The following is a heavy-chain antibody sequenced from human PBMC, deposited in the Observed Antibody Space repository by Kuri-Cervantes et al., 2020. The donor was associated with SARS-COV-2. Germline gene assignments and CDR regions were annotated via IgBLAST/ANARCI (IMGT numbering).Heavy chain of an antibody. CDR3: ARTEQWLVDAANWYFDL. V-gene: IGHV2-26*01. D-gene: IGHD6-19*01. CDR1: GFSLSNARMG. J-gene: IGHJ2*01. CDR2: IFSNDEK. Sequence: SGPTLVKPTETLTLTCTVSGFSLSNARMGVSWIRQPPGKALEWLAHIFSNDEKSYSTSLKSRLTISKDTSKSQVVLTVTNMDPVDTATYYCARTEQWLVDAANWYFDLWGRGTLVTVSS.